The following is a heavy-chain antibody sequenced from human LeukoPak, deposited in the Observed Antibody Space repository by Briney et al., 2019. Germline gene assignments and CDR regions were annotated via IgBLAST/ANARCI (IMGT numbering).Heavy chain of an antibody. CDR1: GFTFSNYW. J-gene: IGHJ4*02. CDR3: ARDLEACGGDCYAFDY. V-gene: IGHV3-74*01. D-gene: IGHD2-21*02. Sequence: GGSLRLSCAASGFTFSNYWMHWVRLGPGKGLVWVSRTNTDGSSTTYANSVKGRFTISRDNAKNTLYLHMNSLRAEDTAVYYCARDLEACGGDCYAFDYWGQGTLVTVSS. CDR2: TNTDGSST.